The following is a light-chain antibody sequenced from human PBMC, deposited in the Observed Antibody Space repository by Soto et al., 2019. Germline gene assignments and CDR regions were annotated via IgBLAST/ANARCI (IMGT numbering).Light chain of an antibody. V-gene: IGLV1-36*01. J-gene: IGLJ1*01. CDR1: RSNIGNNA. CDR2: YDD. CDR3: AAWDDILKGYV. Sequence: QSVVTQPPSVSEAPRQRVTISCSGSRSNIGNNAVNWYQQFPGKAPKLVIYYDDLVASGVSDRFSGPKSGTSASLAISGLQSEDEADYYCAAWDDILKGYVFGTGTKLTVL.